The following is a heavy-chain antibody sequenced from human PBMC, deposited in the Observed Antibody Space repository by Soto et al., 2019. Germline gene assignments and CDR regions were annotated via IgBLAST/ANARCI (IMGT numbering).Heavy chain of an antibody. J-gene: IGHJ4*02. D-gene: IGHD3-16*01. V-gene: IGHV1-3*01. CDR2: INAGNGNT. CDR3: ARDKGYDYVWASFYY. Sequence: ASVKVSCKASGYTFTSYSMHWVRQAPGQRLEWMGWINAGNGNTKYSQKFQGRVTITRDTSASTAYMELSSLRSEDTAVYYCARDKGYDYVWASFYYWGQGTLVTVSS. CDR1: GYTFTSYS.